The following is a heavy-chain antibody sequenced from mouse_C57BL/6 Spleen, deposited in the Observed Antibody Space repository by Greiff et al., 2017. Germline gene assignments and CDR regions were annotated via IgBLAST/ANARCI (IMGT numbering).Heavy chain of an antibody. D-gene: IGHD2-4*01. Sequence: LVRPGASVTLSCKASGYTFTDYDMHWVKQTLEHGLERIGAIDPETGGTAYNQKFKGKDILTADKSSRTAYMELRSLTSVDSAVYYYSDYDHYYAMDYWGQGTSVTVSS. CDR1: GYTFTDYD. V-gene: IGHV1-15*01. CDR2: IDPETGGT. J-gene: IGHJ4*01. CDR3: SDYDHYYAMDY.